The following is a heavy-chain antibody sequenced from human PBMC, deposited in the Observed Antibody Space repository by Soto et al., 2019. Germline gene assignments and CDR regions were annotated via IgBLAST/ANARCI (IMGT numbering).Heavy chain of an antibody. D-gene: IGHD6-13*01. CDR2: IYHSGST. Sequence: SETLSLTCAFSVGSISISNWWSWFRQPPVKGLEWIGEIYHSGSTNYNPSLKSRVTISVDKSKNQFSLKLSSVTAAGTAAYYCARGVEQQLVLSYYYGMDVWGQGTTVTVSS. V-gene: IGHV4-4*02. J-gene: IGHJ6*01. CDR3: ARGVEQQLVLSYYYGMDV. CDR1: VGSISISNW.